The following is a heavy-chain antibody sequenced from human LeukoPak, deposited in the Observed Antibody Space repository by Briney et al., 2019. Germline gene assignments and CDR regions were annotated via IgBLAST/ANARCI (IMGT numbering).Heavy chain of an antibody. Sequence: ASVTVSCKASGGTFSSYAISWVRQAPGQGLEWMGWINAGNGNTKYSQKFQGRVTITRDTSASSAYMELSSLRSEDTAVYYCARGAAYGSGSYYSGLLDYWGQGTLVTVSS. CDR1: GGTFSSYA. J-gene: IGHJ4*02. CDR2: INAGNGNT. D-gene: IGHD3-10*01. CDR3: ARGAAYGSGSYYSGLLDY. V-gene: IGHV1-3*01.